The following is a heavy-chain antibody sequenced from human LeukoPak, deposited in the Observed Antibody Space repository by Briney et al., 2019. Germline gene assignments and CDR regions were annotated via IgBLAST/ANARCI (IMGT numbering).Heavy chain of an antibody. CDR3: ARDTSRYCSSTSCYAAFDY. D-gene: IGHD2-2*01. V-gene: IGHV3-30*04. Sequence: GGSLRLSCAASGFTLSSYAMHLVRQAPGKGLEWVAVISYDGSNKYYADSVKGRFTISRDNSKNTLYLQMNSLRAEDTAVYYCARDTSRYCSSTSCYAAFDYWGQGTLVTVSS. CDR1: GFTLSSYA. CDR2: ISYDGSNK. J-gene: IGHJ4*02.